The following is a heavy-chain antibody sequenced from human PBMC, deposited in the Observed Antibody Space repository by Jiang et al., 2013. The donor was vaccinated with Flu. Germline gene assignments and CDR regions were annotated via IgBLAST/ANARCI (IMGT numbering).Heavy chain of an antibody. Sequence: GPGLVKPSETLSLTCTVSGGSISSGSYYWGWIRQPPGKELEWFGSVYYSGSTYSNPSLKSRVTISVDTSKNQFSLKLTSVTAADTAVYYCARHHTLAGVVIAYNWFDPWGQGILVTVSS. CDR3: ARHHTLAGVVIAYNWFDP. D-gene: IGHD3-3*01. CDR1: GGSISSGSYY. V-gene: IGHV4-39*01. CDR2: VYYSGST. J-gene: IGHJ5*02.